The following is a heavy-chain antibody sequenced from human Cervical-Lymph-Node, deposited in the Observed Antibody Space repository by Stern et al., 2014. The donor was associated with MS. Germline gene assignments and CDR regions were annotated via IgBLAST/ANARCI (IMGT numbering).Heavy chain of an antibody. Sequence: SGPALVKPTQTLTLTCTFSGFSLVTSGVRVSWIRQPPGKALEWLGRIDWNDKTFYNSSLMTRLTISKDTSKNQVVLTMTNVDPVDTATYYCARMMGSGYRHYFDYWGQGTPVTVSS. CDR3: ARMMGSGYRHYFDY. V-gene: IGHV2-70*04. D-gene: IGHD3-3*01. CDR2: IDWNDKT. CDR1: GFSLVTSGVR. J-gene: IGHJ4*02.